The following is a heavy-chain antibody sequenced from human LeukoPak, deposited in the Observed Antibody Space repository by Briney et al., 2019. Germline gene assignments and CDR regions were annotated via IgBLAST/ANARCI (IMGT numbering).Heavy chain of an antibody. CDR2: IKQDGSEK. J-gene: IGHJ4*02. V-gene: IGHV3-7*05. D-gene: IGHD5-18*01. CDR1: GFTFSSYW. Sequence: GGSLRLSCPASGFTFSSYWMSWVRQAPGKGLEWVANIKQDGSEKYYVDSVKGRFTISRDNAKNSLYLQMNSLRAEDTAVYYCARDRGSGEYSYGDTGVDYWGQGTLVTVSS. CDR3: ARDRGSGEYSYGDTGVDY.